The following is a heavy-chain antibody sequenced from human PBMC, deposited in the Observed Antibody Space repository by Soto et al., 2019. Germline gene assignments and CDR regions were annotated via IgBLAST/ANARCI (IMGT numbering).Heavy chain of an antibody. CDR3: ARVTYYYDSSGYLY. Sequence: GGSLRLSCAASGFTFSSYWMSWVRQAPGKGLEWVANIKQDGSEKYYVDSVKGRFTISRDNAKNSLYLQMNSLRAEDTAVYYCARVTYYYDSSGYLYWGQGTLVTVSS. J-gene: IGHJ4*02. D-gene: IGHD3-22*01. CDR2: IKQDGSEK. CDR1: GFTFSSYW. V-gene: IGHV3-7*05.